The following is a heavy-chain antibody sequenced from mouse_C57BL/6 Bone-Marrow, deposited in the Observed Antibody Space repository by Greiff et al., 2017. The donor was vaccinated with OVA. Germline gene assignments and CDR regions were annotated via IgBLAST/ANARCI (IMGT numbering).Heavy chain of an antibody. CDR1: GFTFSSYA. CDR2: ISDGGSYT. Sequence: EVQGVESGGGLVKPGGSLKLSCAASGFTFSSYAMSWVRQTPEKRLEWVATISDGGSYTYYPDNVKGRFTISRDNAKNNLYLQMSHLKSEDTAMYYCARNVYYAMDYWGQGTSVTVSS. V-gene: IGHV5-4*01. CDR3: ARNVYYAMDY. J-gene: IGHJ4*01.